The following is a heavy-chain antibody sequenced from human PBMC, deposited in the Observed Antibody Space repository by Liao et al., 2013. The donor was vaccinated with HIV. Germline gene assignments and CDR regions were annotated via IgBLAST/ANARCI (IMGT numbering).Heavy chain of an antibody. CDR1: GSSQIDHY. CDR3: ARGGTTVTTSGYFDF. Sequence: GSSQIDHYWIWIRQSPGKRMEWIGYIFYSGTTNYNPSLKSRLTISVNTSKNQFSLRLTSVTPADTAVYYCARGGTTVTTSGYFDFWGQGTLVTVSS. D-gene: IGHD4-17*01. J-gene: IGHJ4*02. CDR2: IFYSGTT. V-gene: IGHV4-59*11.